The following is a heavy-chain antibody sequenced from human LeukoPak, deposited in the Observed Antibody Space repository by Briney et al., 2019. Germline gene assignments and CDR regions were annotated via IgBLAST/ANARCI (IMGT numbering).Heavy chain of an antibody. CDR1: GFTFGDYA. J-gene: IGHJ4*02. Sequence: GGSLRLSCTASGFTFGDYAMSWVRQVPGKGLEWVSLISWDGGSTYYADSVKGRFIISRDNSKNSLYLQLNSLRTEDTAFYYCAKDIEVGATYGFDHWGQGTLVTVSS. V-gene: IGHV3-43*01. CDR2: ISWDGGST. D-gene: IGHD1-26*01. CDR3: AKDIEVGATYGFDH.